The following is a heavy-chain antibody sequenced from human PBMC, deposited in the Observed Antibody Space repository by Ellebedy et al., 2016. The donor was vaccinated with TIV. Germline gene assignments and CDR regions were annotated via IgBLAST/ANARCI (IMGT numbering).Heavy chain of an antibody. J-gene: IGHJ3*02. V-gene: IGHV4-59*12. CDR1: GGSINTYY. CDR2: VHYTGIT. Sequence: MPSETLSLTCTVSGGSINTYYWTWIRQPPGKGLEYIGFVHYTGITNYNPSLRSRVTLSVDSFKNQFSLQLDSVTAADTAVYYCARDSKKGWAFDIWGQGTMVTVSS. CDR3: ARDSKKGWAFDI.